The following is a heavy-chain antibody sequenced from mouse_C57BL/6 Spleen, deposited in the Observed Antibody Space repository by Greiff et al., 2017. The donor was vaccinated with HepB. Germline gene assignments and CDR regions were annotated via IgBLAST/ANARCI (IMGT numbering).Heavy chain of an antibody. J-gene: IGHJ2*01. CDR3: ARRGATVVGRDYFDY. CDR1: GYTFTSYW. D-gene: IGHD1-1*01. Sequence: QVQLQQPGAELVKPGASVKLSCKASGYTFTSYWMHWVKQRPGQGLEWIGMIHPNSGSTNYNEKFKSKATLTVDKSSSTAYMQLSSLTSEDSAVYYCARRGATVVGRDYFDYWGQGTTLTVSS. CDR2: IHPNSGST. V-gene: IGHV1-64*01.